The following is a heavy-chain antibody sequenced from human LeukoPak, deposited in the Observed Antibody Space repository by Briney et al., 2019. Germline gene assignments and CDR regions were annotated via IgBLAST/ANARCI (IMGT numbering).Heavy chain of an antibody. CDR2: ISSSSDYI. D-gene: IGHD2-8*01. CDR1: GFTFCSYS. CDR3: ARVMQVPPLTDY. Sequence: GGSLTLSCAASGFTFCSYSMNWVRQAPGKGLEWVSSISSSSDYIYYADSVKGRFTISRDNAKNSLYLQMNSLRAEDTAVYYCARVMQVPPLTDYWGQGTLVTVSS. V-gene: IGHV3-21*01. J-gene: IGHJ4*02.